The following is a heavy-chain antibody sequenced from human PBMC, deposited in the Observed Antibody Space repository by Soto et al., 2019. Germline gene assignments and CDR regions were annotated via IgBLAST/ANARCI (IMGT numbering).Heavy chain of an antibody. CDR2: IWFDGSKK. D-gene: IGHD3-22*01. V-gene: IGHV3-33*01. Sequence: GSLRLSCAASGFKFRNYAIHWVRQAPGKGLEWLAVIWFDGSKKYYADSVKGRFTISRDNSKNTVYLDMNSLTADDSGVFYCARAHTMMILDRFDPWGHGTLVTVPQ. CDR3: ARAHTMMILDRFDP. J-gene: IGHJ5*02. CDR1: GFKFRNYA.